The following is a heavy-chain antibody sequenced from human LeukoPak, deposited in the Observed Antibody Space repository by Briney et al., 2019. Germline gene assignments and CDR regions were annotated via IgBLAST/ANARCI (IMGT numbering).Heavy chain of an antibody. Sequence: PSETLSLPCAVYGGSFRVYYWSGMRHFTEKGLECMGEINSSGATNYNPSLKSRVTISLDTSKNQFSLKLNSVTAADTAIYFCARGSRMRQVGPRWPDPWGQGTLVTVSS. CDR3: ARGSRMRQVGPRWPDP. J-gene: IGHJ5*02. CDR2: INSSGAT. V-gene: IGHV4-34*01. D-gene: IGHD1-26*01. CDR1: GGSFRVYY.